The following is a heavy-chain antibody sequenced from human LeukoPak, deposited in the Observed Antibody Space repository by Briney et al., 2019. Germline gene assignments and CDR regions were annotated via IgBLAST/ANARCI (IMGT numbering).Heavy chain of an antibody. CDR1: GGSISSSSYY. J-gene: IGHJ3*02. D-gene: IGHD3-10*01. CDR3: ARRGPRGAFDI. Sequence: SETLSLTCTVSGGSISSSSYYWGWIRQPPGKGLEWIGSIYYSGSTYYNPSLKSRVTISVDTSKNQFSLKLSSVTAADTAVYYCARRGPRGAFDIWGQGTMVTVSS. CDR2: IYYSGST. V-gene: IGHV4-39*07.